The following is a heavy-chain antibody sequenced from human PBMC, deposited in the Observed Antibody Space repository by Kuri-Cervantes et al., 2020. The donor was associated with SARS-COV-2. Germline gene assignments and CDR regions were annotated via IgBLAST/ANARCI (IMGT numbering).Heavy chain of an antibody. J-gene: IGHJ6*02. CDR2: IWDDGSNK. Sequence: GGSLRLSCAASGFTFSRYHMHWVRQAPGKGLEWVTVIWDDGSNKYYADSVKGRFTISRDNSKNTLYLQMNSLRAEDTAVYYCAKDLAYYDFWSGYRMSGYGMDVWGQGTTVTVSS. V-gene: IGHV3-30*02. D-gene: IGHD3-3*01. CDR1: GFTFSRYH. CDR3: AKDLAYYDFWSGYRMSGYGMDV.